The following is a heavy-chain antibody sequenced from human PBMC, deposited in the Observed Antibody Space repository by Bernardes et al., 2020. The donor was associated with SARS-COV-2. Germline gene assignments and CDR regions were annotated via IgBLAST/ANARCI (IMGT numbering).Heavy chain of an antibody. CDR2: INPSGGST. CDR3: ASDSGVLWFGDWSGFDA. D-gene: IGHD3-10*01. V-gene: IGHV1-46*01. Sequence: ASVKVSCKASGYTFTSYYMHWVRQAPGQGLEWMGIINPSGGSTSYAQKFQGRVTMTRDTSTSTVYMVLSSLRVEDTAVYYCASDSGVLWFGDWSGFDAWGQATLVTVSS. J-gene: IGHJ5*02. CDR1: GYTFTSYY.